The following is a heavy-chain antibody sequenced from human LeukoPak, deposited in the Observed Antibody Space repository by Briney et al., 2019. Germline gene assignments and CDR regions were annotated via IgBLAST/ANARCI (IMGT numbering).Heavy chain of an antibody. CDR3: TRDTTEGSSWYSNAFDI. D-gene: IGHD6-13*01. J-gene: IGHJ3*02. CDR2: IYTSGST. Sequence: SETLSLTCTVSGGSISSYYWSWIRQPAGKGLEWIGRIYTSGSTNYNPSLKSRVTMSVDTSKNQSSLKLSSVTAADTAVYYCTRDTTEGSSWYSNAFDIWGQGTMVTVSS. V-gene: IGHV4-4*07. CDR1: GGSISSYY.